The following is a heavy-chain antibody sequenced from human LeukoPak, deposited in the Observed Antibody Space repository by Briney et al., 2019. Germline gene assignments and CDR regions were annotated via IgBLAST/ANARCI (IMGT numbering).Heavy chain of an antibody. V-gene: IGHV3-30*02. CDR3: AKDLSMVRGVIGY. Sequence: PGGSLRLSCAASGFTFSSYGMHWVRQAPGKGLEWVAFIRYDGSNKYYADSVKGRFTISRDNSKNTLYLQMSSLRAEDTAVYYCAKDLSMVRGVIGYWGQGTLVTVSS. CDR1: GFTFSSYG. D-gene: IGHD3-10*01. CDR2: IRYDGSNK. J-gene: IGHJ4*02.